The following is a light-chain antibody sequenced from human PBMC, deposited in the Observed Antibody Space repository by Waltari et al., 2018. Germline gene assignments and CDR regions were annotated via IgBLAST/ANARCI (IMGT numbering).Light chain of an antibody. V-gene: IGKV1-12*01. CDR3: QQSDSFPYT. J-gene: IGKJ2*01. CDR2: SGS. CDR1: QSISRW. Sequence: DIQMTQSPSTLSASIGDRVTITCRASQSISRWLAWYRQKPGKAPKLLIYSGSSLQSGVPSRFSGSGSGTDFTLTISSLQPDDFATYYCQQSDSFPYTFGQGTKVDIK.